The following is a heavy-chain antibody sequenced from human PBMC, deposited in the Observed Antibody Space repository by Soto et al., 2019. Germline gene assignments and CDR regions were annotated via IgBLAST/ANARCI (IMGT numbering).Heavy chain of an antibody. V-gene: IGHV3-66*01. CDR2: IYSGGST. Sequence: GGSLRLSCAASGFTVSSNYMSWVRQAPGKGLEWVSVIYSGGSTYYADSVKGRFTISRDNSKNTLYLQMNSLRAEDTAVYYCARRFSGYDFAAFDIWGQGTMVTVSS. J-gene: IGHJ3*02. CDR1: GFTVSSNY. CDR3: ARRFSGYDFAAFDI. D-gene: IGHD5-12*01.